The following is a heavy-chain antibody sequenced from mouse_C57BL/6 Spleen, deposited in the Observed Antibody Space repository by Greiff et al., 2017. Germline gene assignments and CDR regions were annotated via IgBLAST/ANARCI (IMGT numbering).Heavy chain of an antibody. J-gene: IGHJ4*01. CDR1: GYTFTSYW. Sequence: VQLQQPGAELVRPGTSVKLSCKASGYTFTSYWMHWVQQRPGQGLEWIGVIDPSDSYTNYNQKFKGKATLTVDTSSSTAYMQLSSLTSEDSAVYYCARSEGLRQDYAMDYWGQGTSVTVSS. CDR3: ARSEGLRQDYAMDY. V-gene: IGHV1-59*01. D-gene: IGHD2-4*01. CDR2: IDPSDSYT.